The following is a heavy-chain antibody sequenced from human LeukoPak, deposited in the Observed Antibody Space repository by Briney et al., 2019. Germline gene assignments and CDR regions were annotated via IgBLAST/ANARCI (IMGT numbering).Heavy chain of an antibody. CDR3: ARVTYYDYVWGSYRSYYFDY. CDR1: GGSISSSSYY. V-gene: IGHV4-61*02. J-gene: IGHJ4*02. Sequence: SETLSLTCTVSGGSISSSSYYWSWIRQPAGKGLEWIGRIYTSGSTNYNPSLKSRVTMSVDTSKNQFSLKLSSVTAADTAVYYCARVTYYDYVWGSYRSYYFDYWGQGTLVTVSS. CDR2: IYTSGST. D-gene: IGHD3-16*02.